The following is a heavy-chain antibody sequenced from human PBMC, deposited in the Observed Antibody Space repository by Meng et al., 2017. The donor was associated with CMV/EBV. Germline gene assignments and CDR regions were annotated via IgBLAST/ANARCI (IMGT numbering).Heavy chain of an antibody. CDR1: GGSVSSGSYY. Sequence: ESLKISCTVSGGSVSSGSYYWSGIRQPPGKGLEWIGYIYYSGSTNYNPSLKSRVTISVDTSKNQFSLKLSSVTAADTAVYYCARDRVHYDFWSPSNYYYGMDVWGQGTTVTVSS. J-gene: IGHJ6*02. CDR3: ARDRVHYDFWSPSNYYYGMDV. CDR2: IYYSGST. V-gene: IGHV4-61*01. D-gene: IGHD3-3*01.